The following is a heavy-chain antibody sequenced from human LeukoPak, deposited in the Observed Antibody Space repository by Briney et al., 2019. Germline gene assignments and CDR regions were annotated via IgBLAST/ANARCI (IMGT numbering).Heavy chain of an antibody. Sequence: GGSLRLSCAASGFTVSSNYMSWVRQAPGKGLEWVSVIYSGGSTYYADSVKGRFTISRDNSKNTLYLQMNSLRAEDTAVYYCAREYGDTAMAYNWFDPWGQGTLVTVSS. V-gene: IGHV3-53*01. D-gene: IGHD5-18*01. CDR1: GFTVSSNY. CDR2: IYSGGST. J-gene: IGHJ5*02. CDR3: AREYGDTAMAYNWFDP.